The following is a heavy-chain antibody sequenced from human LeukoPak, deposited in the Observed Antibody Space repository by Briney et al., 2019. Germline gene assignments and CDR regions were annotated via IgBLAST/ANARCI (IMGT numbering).Heavy chain of an antibody. CDR2: ISGSGGST. CDR3: AKDDLYSSGWYGTFDY. V-gene: IGHV3-23*01. J-gene: IGHJ4*02. D-gene: IGHD6-19*01. CDR1: GFTFSSYA. Sequence: GGSLRLSCAASGFTFSSYAMSWVRQAPGKGLEWVSAISGSGGSTYYADSVKGRFTISRDNSKNTLYLQMNSLRAEDTAVYHCAKDDLYSSGWYGTFDYWGQGTLVTVSS.